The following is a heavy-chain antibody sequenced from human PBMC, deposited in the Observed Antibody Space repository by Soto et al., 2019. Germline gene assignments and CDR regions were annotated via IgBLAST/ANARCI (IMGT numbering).Heavy chain of an antibody. CDR1: GFTFSSYA. Sequence: GGSLRLSCAASGFTFSSYAMHWVRQAPGKGLEWVAVISYDGSNKYYADSVKGRFTISRDNSKNTLYLQMNSLRAEDTAVYYCSSDSGDFWSGYAFDYWGQGTLVTVSS. CDR3: SSDSGDFWSGYAFDY. V-gene: IGHV3-30-3*01. J-gene: IGHJ4*02. D-gene: IGHD3-3*01. CDR2: ISYDGSNK.